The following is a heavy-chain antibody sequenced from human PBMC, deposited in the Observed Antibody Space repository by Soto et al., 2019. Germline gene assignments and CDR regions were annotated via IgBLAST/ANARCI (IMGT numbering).Heavy chain of an antibody. CDR1: GFTFSSYA. CDR2: ISGSGGST. D-gene: IGHD6-13*01. Sequence: EVQLLESGGGLVQPGGSLRLSCAASGFTFSSYAMSWVRQAPGKGLEWVSAISGSGGSTYYADSVKGRFTISRDNSKNTLYLQMNSLRAEDTAVYYCAKDLVSSSWYSGYYYYYGMDVWGQGTTVTVSS. CDR3: AKDLVSSSWYSGYYYYYGMDV. J-gene: IGHJ6*02. V-gene: IGHV3-23*01.